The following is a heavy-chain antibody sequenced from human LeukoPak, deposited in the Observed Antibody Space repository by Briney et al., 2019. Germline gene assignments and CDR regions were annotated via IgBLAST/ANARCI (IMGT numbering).Heavy chain of an antibody. D-gene: IGHD2-2*01. J-gene: IGHJ3*02. Sequence: GESLKISCKGSGYSFTSYWISWVRQMPGKGLEWMGRIDPSDSYTNYSPSFQGHVTISADKSISTAYLQWSSLKASDTAMYYCARHHPLTYCSSTSCPVDAFDIWGQGTKVTVSS. CDR1: GYSFTSYW. V-gene: IGHV5-10-1*01. CDR3: ARHHPLTYCSSTSCPVDAFDI. CDR2: IDPSDSYT.